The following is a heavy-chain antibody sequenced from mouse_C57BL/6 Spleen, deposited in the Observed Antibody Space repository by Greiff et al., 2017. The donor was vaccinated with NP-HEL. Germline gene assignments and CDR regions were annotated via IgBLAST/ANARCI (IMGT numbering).Heavy chain of an antibody. CDR2: IYPRSGNT. J-gene: IGHJ3*01. Sequence: QVQLQQSGAELARPGASVKLSCKASGYTFTSYGISWVKQRPGQGLEWIGEIYPRSGNTYYNEKFKGKATLTADKSSSTAYMELRSLTSEDSAVYFCASGPAWFAYWGQGTLVTVSA. V-gene: IGHV1-81*01. D-gene: IGHD3-1*01. CDR3: ASGPAWFAY. CDR1: GYTFTSYG.